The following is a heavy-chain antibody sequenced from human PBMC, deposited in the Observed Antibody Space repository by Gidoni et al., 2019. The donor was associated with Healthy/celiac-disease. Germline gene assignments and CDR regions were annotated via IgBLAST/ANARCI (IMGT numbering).Heavy chain of an antibody. Sequence: GFSLSTSGMCVSWIRQPPGKALEWLARIDWDDDKYYSTSLKTRLTISKDTSKNQVVLTMTNMDPVDTATYYCARTSAALGPLWGGNWFDPWGQGTLVTVSS. CDR2: IDWDDDK. CDR1: GFSLSTSGMC. V-gene: IGHV2-70*11. CDR3: ARTSAALGPLWGGNWFDP. J-gene: IGHJ5*02. D-gene: IGHD2-2*01.